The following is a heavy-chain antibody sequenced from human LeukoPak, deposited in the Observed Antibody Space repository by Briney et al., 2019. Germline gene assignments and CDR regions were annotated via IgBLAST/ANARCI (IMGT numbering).Heavy chain of an antibody. D-gene: IGHD3-22*01. CDR1: GGSIGTYY. J-gene: IGHJ5*02. CDR2: IYYSGST. CDR3: ARDHYLDYYDSSGYYGRTFDP. V-gene: IGHV4-59*01. Sequence: SETLSLTCTVSGGSIGTYYWSWIRQPPGKGLEWIGYIYYSGSTSYNPSLKSRVTISVDTSKNQFSLKLSSVTAADTAVYYCARDHYLDYYDSSGYYGRTFDPWGQGTLVTVSS.